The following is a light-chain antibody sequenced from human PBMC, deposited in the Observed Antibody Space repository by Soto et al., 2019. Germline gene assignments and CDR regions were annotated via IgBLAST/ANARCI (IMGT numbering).Light chain of an antibody. V-gene: IGKV1-33*01. CDR3: QQHDNLPLT. J-gene: IGKJ3*01. Sequence: DIQMTQSPHSLSASVGDRVTITCRASQYISNYLNWYQQKPGKAPKVLIYESSNLEAGVPSRFSGSGSGTQFTFTISSLQHEDIATYYCQQHDNLPLTFGPGTKVDIK. CDR1: QYISNY. CDR2: ESS.